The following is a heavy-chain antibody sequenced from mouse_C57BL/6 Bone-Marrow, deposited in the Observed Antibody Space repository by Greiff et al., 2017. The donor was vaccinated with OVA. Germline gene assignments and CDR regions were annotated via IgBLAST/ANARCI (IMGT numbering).Heavy chain of an antibody. D-gene: IGHD3-2*02. J-gene: IGHJ4*01. CDR2: IYPSDSET. CDR3: ARRAQATCAMDY. V-gene: IGHV1-61*01. Sequence: VQLQQPGAELVRPGSSVKLSCKASGYTFTSYWMDWVKQRPGQGLEWIGNIYPSDSETHYNQKFKDKATLTVDKSSSTAYMQLSSLTSEDSAVYYCARRAQATCAMDYWGQGTSVTVSS. CDR1: GYTFTSYW.